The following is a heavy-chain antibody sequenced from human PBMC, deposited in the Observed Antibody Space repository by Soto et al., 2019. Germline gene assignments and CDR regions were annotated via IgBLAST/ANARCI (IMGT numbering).Heavy chain of an antibody. CDR3: ATRGSGSYYDS. J-gene: IGHJ4*02. CDR1: GFTCSSYA. Sequence: EVQLLESGGGLVQPGGSLRLSCAASGFTCSSYAMRWVRQAPGKGLEWVSAISGSGGSKYYAASVKGRFTISRDNYKNTLYLQMNSLRAEDTDVYYCATRGSGSYYDSWGQGTLVTVSS. V-gene: IGHV3-23*01. D-gene: IGHD1-26*01. CDR2: ISGSGGSK.